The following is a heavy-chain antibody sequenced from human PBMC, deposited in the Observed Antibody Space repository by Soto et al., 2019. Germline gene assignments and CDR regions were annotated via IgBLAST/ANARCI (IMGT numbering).Heavy chain of an antibody. J-gene: IGHJ4*02. CDR3: ATGGYCSRPSCYNFFEC. CDR2: IYPGDSDT. CDR1: GYRCAAYW. D-gene: IGHD2-2*02. V-gene: IGHV5-51*01. Sequence: PVQSLKISSRGSGYRCAAYWIRCVSQMTGKGLEVMGIIYPGDSDTRYSPSFQGQVTISADKSISTAYLQWSSLKASDTAMYYCATGGYCSRPSCYNFFECWGQGTFVTVSS.